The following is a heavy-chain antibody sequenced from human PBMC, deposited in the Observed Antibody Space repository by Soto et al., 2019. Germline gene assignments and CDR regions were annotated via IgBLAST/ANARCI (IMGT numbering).Heavy chain of an antibody. Sequence: QVQLVESGGGVVQPGRSLRLSCAASGFTFSSYGMHWVRQAPGKGLEWVAVIWYDGSNKYYADSVKGRFTISRDNSKNTLYLQMNSLTAEDTAVYYCAREGETVVDYYSGMDVWGQGTTVTVSS. CDR1: GFTFSSYG. V-gene: IGHV3-33*01. J-gene: IGHJ6*02. CDR3: AREGETVVDYYSGMDV. D-gene: IGHD2-15*01. CDR2: IWYDGSNK.